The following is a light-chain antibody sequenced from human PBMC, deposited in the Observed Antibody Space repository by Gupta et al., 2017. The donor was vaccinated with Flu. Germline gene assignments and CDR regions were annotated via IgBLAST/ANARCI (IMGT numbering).Light chain of an antibody. CDR3: QQYNSYRT. CDR1: QSISSW. CDR2: KTS. J-gene: IGKJ1*01. Sequence: DIQMTQFHSTLSASVGDRVTITCRASQSISSWLAWYQQKPGKAPKVLIYKTSTLESGVPSRFSGSGSGTEFTLTISSLQPDDFATYYCQQYNSYRTFGQGTKVEIK. V-gene: IGKV1-5*03.